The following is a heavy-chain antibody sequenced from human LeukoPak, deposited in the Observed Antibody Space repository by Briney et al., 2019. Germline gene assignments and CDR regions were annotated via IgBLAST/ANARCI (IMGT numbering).Heavy chain of an antibody. V-gene: IGHV3-23*01. D-gene: IGHD3-10*02. Sequence: GGSLRLSCAASGFTFTSSAMTWVRQAPGKGLEWVLVVGSTGGTTYYADSVKGRFTISRDNAKNTMILQMNNLRVEDTAVYYCAAVPGIIIAGYFASWGRGTLVAVSA. J-gene: IGHJ4*02. CDR2: VGSTGGTT. CDR3: AAVPGIIIAGYFAS. CDR1: GFTFTSSA.